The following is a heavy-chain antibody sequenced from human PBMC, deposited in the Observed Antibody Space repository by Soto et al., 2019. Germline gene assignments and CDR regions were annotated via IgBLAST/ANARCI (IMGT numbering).Heavy chain of an antibody. J-gene: IGHJ4*02. CDR2: IYYSGST. Sequence: TSETLSLTCTVSGGSISSYYWSWIRQPPGKGLEWIGYIYYSGSTNYNPSLKSRVTISVDTSKNQFSLKLSSVTAADTAVYYCARHESAGYSGYDFDYWGQGTLVTVSS. D-gene: IGHD5-12*01. CDR1: GGSISSYY. CDR3: ARHESAGYSGYDFDY. V-gene: IGHV4-59*08.